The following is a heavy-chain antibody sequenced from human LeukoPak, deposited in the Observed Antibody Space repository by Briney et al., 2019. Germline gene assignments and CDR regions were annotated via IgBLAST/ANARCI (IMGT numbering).Heavy chain of an antibody. V-gene: IGHV3-53*01. Sequence: GGSPILSCAASGFTVSSNYMTWVRHAPGKGMEWVSVIYKNAITYYADTVKGRFTISRDNSKNMLYLQMNSLRADETAVYYCASSLRVRGVPNYMDFWGKGTTVIISS. CDR1: GFTVSSNY. CDR3: ASSLRVRGVPNYMDF. J-gene: IGHJ6*03. D-gene: IGHD3-10*01. CDR2: IYKNAIT.